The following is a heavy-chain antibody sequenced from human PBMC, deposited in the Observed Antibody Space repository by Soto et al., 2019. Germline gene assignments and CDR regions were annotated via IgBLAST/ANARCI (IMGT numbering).Heavy chain of an antibody. V-gene: IGHV4-34*02. Sequence: QVQLQQWGAGLLKPSETLSLTCAVHSGSFSSYYCTWTRQPPGKGLEWIGEIHPSGDTDYNPSLXXXXXXSXDTXXXXXSLXLXSVTAADTAVYFCSRGRDPHKGGRTWGQGTLVTVSS. CDR3: SRGRDPHKGGRT. CDR2: IHPSGDT. J-gene: IGHJ5*02. D-gene: IGHD3-16*01. CDR1: SGSFSSYY.